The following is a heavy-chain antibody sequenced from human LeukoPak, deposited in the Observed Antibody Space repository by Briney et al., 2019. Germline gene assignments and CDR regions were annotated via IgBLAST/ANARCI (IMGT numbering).Heavy chain of an antibody. CDR3: ARAYYYDSSGYPYYFDY. Sequence: PGGSLRLSCAASGFIFSLYLMSWVRQAPGKGLEWVASIKQEGSEKYYVDSVKGRFTISRDNAKNSLYLQLHSLRAEDTAVYYCARAYYYDSSGYPYYFDYWGQGTLVTVSS. J-gene: IGHJ4*02. CDR2: IKQEGSEK. V-gene: IGHV3-7*01. D-gene: IGHD3-22*01. CDR1: GFIFSLYL.